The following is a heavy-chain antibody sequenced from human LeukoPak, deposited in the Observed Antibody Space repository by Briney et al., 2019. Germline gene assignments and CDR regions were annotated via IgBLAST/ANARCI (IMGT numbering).Heavy chain of an antibody. CDR3: ARDSGWFRD. CDR2: IYTSWST. J-gene: IGHJ4*02. Sequence: SGTLPLTRTLSGGPISSYYWSWLRQPAGKGLEWIERIYTSWSTNYNTSLKSRVTMSVDTSKNQFSLKLSSVTAADTAVYYCARDSGWFRDWGQGTLVTVSS. V-gene: IGHV4-4*07. D-gene: IGHD3-10*01. CDR1: GGPISSYY.